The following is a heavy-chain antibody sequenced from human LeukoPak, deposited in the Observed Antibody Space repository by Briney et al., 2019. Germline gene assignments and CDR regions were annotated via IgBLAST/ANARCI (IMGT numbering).Heavy chain of an antibody. CDR2: IKQDGSEK. J-gene: IGHJ4*02. CDR1: GFTFSSYA. V-gene: IGHV3-7*03. Sequence: GRSLRLSCAASGFTFSSYAMHWVRQAPGKGLEWVANIKQDGSEKYYVDSVKGRFTISRDNAKNSLYLQMNSLRAEDTAVYYCASLHYSSGWYAFYYFDYWGQGTLVTVSS. D-gene: IGHD6-19*01. CDR3: ASLHYSSGWYAFYYFDY.